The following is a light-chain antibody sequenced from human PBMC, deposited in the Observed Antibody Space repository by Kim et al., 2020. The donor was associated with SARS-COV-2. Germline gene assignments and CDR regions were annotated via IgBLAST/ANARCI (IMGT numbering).Light chain of an antibody. V-gene: IGLV3-21*03. CDR1: NIGSKS. J-gene: IGLJ3*02. CDR2: DVS. Sequence: APGKAARSTCGGKNIGSKSGHWYQQKPGQAPVLVIYDVSDRHSGIPERFSGSNSENTATLNISGVEAGDEADYYCQVWDSSRDHWVFGGGTQLTVL. CDR3: QVWDSSRDHWV.